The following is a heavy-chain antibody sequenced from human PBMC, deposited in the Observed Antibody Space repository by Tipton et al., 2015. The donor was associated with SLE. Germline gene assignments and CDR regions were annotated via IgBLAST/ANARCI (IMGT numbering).Heavy chain of an antibody. D-gene: IGHD3-10*01. Sequence: SLRLSCAASGFTFRSYSMNWVRQAPGKGLEWVANIKQDGSEKYYVDSVKGRFTISRDNAKNSLYLQMNSLRAEDTALYYCAKSPRYGSGSYYYWGQGTLVTVSS. CDR2: IKQDGSEK. J-gene: IGHJ4*02. CDR3: AKSPRYGSGSYYY. V-gene: IGHV3-7*03. CDR1: GFTFRSYS.